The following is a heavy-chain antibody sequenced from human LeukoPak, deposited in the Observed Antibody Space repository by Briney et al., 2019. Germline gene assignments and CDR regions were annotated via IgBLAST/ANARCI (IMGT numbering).Heavy chain of an antibody. V-gene: IGHV1-2*02. D-gene: IGHD2-15*01. CDR3: ARSGGSSPRDWFDP. CDR1: GYTFTGYY. J-gene: IGHJ5*02. Sequence: ASVKVSCKASGYTFTGYYMHWVRQAPGQGPEWMGWINPNNGGTKLAQKFQGRVTMTRDTSISTAYMELSRLRSDDTAVYYCARSGGSSPRDWFDPWGQGTLVTVSS. CDR2: INPNNGGT.